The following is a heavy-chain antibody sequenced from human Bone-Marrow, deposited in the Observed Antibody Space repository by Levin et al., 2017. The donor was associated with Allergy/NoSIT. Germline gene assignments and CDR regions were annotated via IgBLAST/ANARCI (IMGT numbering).Heavy chain of an antibody. J-gene: IGHJ4*02. CDR1: GYSFTSYW. CDR3: ARADRGSWYEDYFDY. D-gene: IGHD6-13*01. CDR2: IYPGDSDT. V-gene: IGHV5-51*01. Sequence: PGESLKISCKGSGYSFTSYWIGWVRQMPGKGLEWMGIIYPGDSDTRYSPSFQGQVTISADKSISTAYLQWSSLKASDTAMYYCARADRGSWYEDYFDYWGQGTLVTVSS.